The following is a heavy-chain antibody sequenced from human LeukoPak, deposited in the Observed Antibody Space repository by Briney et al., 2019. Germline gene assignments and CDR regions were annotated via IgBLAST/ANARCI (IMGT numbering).Heavy chain of an antibody. CDR1: GGSISSSSYY. CDR2: IYYSGST. J-gene: IGHJ5*02. Sequence: SETLSLTCTVSGGSISSSSYYWGSIRQPPGRGLEWIGSIYYSGSTYYNPSLKSRVTISVDTSTNQCSLKLKSVTAADTAVYYCARVVYRGENWFDPWGQGTLVTVSS. V-gene: IGHV4-39*07. CDR3: ARVVYRGENWFDP. D-gene: IGHD3-10*01.